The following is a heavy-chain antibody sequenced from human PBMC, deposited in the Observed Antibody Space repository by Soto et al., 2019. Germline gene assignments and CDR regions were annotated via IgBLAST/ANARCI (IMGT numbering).Heavy chain of an antibody. CDR2: IYYSGST. J-gene: IGHJ5*02. CDR3: ARVLTTFNWFEP. Sequence: PSETLSLTCTVSGGSISSGGYYWSWIRQHPGKGLEWIGYIYYSGSTYYNPSLKSRVTISVDTSKNQFSLKLSSVTAADTAVYYCARVLTTFNWFEPWGQGTLVTVSS. CDR1: GGSISSGGYY. V-gene: IGHV4-31*03. D-gene: IGHD4-17*01.